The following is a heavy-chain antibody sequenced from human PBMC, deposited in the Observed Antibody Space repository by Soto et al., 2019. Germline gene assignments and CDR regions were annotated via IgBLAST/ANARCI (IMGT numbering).Heavy chain of an antibody. D-gene: IGHD3-10*01. V-gene: IGHV3-11*01. CDR2: ISYSGSTV. CDR3: ARDSRRGHV. J-gene: IGHJ6*02. Sequence: QVQLVESGGALVKPGESLRLSCAASGFTFSDYNMGWIRQAPGKGLERISYISYSGSTVYYADSVKGRFTISRDNAKNSLFLQMNSRRAEDTAVYYCARDSRRGHVWGQGTTVTVSS. CDR1: GFTFSDYN.